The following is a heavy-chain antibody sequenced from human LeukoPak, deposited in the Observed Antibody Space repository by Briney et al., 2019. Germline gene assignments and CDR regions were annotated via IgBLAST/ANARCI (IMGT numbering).Heavy chain of an antibody. J-gene: IGHJ4*02. CDR2: IYYSGST. CDR3: ALVATITALFDY. Sequence: PSETLSLTCTVSGGSISSYYWSWLRQPPGKGLEWLGYIYYSGSTNYNPSLKSRVTISVDTSKNQFSLKLSSVTAADTAVYYCALVATITALFDYWGQGTLVTVSS. CDR1: GGSISSYY. D-gene: IGHD5-12*01. V-gene: IGHV4-59*01.